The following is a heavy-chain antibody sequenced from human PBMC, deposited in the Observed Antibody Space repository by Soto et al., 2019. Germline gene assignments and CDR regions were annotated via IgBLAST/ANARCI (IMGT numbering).Heavy chain of an antibody. V-gene: IGHV1-18*01. CDR1: GYNITRNG. D-gene: IGHD6-13*01. CDR3: ASDFKAAAAGYYGMDV. CDR2: ISAYNGNT. Sequence: ASVKVSWKDSGYNITRNGISWGRQAPGIWFEWMGWISAYNGNTNYAQKLQGRVTMTTDTSTSTAYMELRSLRSDDTAVYYCASDFKAAAAGYYGMDVWGQGTTVTVSS. J-gene: IGHJ6*02.